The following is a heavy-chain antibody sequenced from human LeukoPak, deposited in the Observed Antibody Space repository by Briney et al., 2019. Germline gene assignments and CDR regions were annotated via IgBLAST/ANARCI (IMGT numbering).Heavy chain of an antibody. Sequence: SETLSLTCAVYGGSFSDYYWSWIRQPPGKGLEWIGEINHSGSTNYNPSLKSRVTISVDTSKNQFSLKLSSVTAADTAVYYCARGLDCSSTSCLDRYFDYWGQGTLVTVSS. CDR2: INHSGST. CDR3: ARGLDCSSTSCLDRYFDY. J-gene: IGHJ4*02. D-gene: IGHD2-2*01. V-gene: IGHV4-34*01. CDR1: GGSFSDYY.